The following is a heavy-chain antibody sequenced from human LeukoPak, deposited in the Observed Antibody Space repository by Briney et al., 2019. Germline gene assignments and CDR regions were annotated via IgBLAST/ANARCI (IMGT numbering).Heavy chain of an antibody. Sequence: SGGSLRLSCAASGFTFDDYGMSWVRQAPGRGPEWVSAINWNGGNTGYGDSVKGRFSISRDNAKNSLYLQMSSLRAEDTALYYCVREGGSYYDLDYWGHGTLVTVSS. J-gene: IGHJ4*01. D-gene: IGHD1-26*01. CDR1: GFTFDDYG. CDR2: INWNGGNT. CDR3: VREGGSYYDLDY. V-gene: IGHV3-20*04.